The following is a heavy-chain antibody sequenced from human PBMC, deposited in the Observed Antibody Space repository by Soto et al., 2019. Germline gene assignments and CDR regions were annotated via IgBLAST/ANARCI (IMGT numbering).Heavy chain of an antibody. V-gene: IGHV1-46*01. CDR2: INPSGGST. CDR1: GYTLTDYY. CDR3: ARPPFPGCINAVCYPFDY. Sequence: GASVKVSCKASGYTLTDYYIHWVRQAPGQGLEWMGMINPSGGSTDYAQKFRGRVTMTRDTSTGTVYMELSSLRSEDTAVYYCARPPFPGCINAVCYPFDYWGQGTLVTVS. D-gene: IGHD2-8*01. J-gene: IGHJ4*02.